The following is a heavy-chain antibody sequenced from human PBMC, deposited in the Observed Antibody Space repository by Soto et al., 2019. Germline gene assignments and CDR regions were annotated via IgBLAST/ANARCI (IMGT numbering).Heavy chain of an antibody. CDR3: ARQHLWFGSPYYFDY. V-gene: IGHV4-30-4*01. Sequence: PSETLSLTCAAYGGSISSGDYYWSWIRQPPGKGLEWIGYIYYSGSTYYNPSLKSRVTISVDTSKNQFSLKLSSVTAADTAVYYCARQHLWFGSPYYFDYWGQGTLVTVSS. CDR1: GGSISSGDYY. CDR2: IYYSGST. D-gene: IGHD3-10*01. J-gene: IGHJ4*02.